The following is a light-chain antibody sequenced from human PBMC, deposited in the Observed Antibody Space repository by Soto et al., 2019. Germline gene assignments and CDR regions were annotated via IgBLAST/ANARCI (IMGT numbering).Light chain of an antibody. V-gene: IGKV1-5*01. CDR3: QQDHNYPRT. CDR1: QNIRNW. J-gene: IGKJ1*01. Sequence: IQMTQSPSTLSASVGDSVTITCRASQNIRNWLAWYQQKPGKAPNPLIYDASSLESGVPSRFSGSGSGTEFTLTISNLQPDDFATYFCQQDHNYPRTFGQGTKVDIK. CDR2: DAS.